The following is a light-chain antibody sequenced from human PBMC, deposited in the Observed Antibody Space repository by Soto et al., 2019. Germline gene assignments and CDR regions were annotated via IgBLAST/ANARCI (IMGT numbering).Light chain of an antibody. CDR1: QGIKND. CDR3: LQDYYYPWT. J-gene: IGKJ1*01. CDR2: AAS. V-gene: IGKV1-6*01. Sequence: AIQMTQFPSSLSASVGDRVTITCRASQGIKNDLGWYQQKPGKAPKLLIYAASTLQSGVPSRFSGSGSGTDFTLTISSLLPEDFATYYCLQDYYYPWTFGQGTKVEIK.